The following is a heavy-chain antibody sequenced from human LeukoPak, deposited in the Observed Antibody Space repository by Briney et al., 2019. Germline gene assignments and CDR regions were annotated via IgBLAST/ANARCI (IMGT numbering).Heavy chain of an antibody. J-gene: IGHJ4*02. Sequence: GGSLRLSCAASAFTFSSYAMSWVRQAPGKGLEWVSAISGSGGSTYYADSVKGRFTISRDNSKNTLYLQMNSLRAEDTAVYYCAKDPRNVVVVAAIGYWGQGTLVTVSA. V-gene: IGHV3-23*01. CDR3: AKDPRNVVVVAAIGY. CDR2: ISGSGGST. D-gene: IGHD2-15*01. CDR1: AFTFSSYA.